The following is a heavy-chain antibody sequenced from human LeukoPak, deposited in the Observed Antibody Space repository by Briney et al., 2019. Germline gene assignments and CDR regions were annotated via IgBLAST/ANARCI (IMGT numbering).Heavy chain of an antibody. J-gene: IGHJ4*02. CDR1: GFTFSSYS. CDR2: ISSSSSYI. Sequence: GGSLRLSCAASGFTFSSYSMNWVRQAPGKGLEWVSSISSSSSYIYYADSVKGRFTISRDNAKNSLYLQMNSLRAEDTAVYYCAPCSSGWSPYEYWGQGTLVTVSS. CDR3: APCSSGWSPYEY. D-gene: IGHD6-13*01. V-gene: IGHV3-21*01.